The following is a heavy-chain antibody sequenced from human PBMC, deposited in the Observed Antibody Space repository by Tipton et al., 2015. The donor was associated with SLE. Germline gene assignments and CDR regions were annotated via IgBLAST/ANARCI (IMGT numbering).Heavy chain of an antibody. CDR3: AKEGVVVAGRYYSDY. CDR2: IWYDGSNK. D-gene: IGHD2-15*01. Sequence: SLRLSCAASGFTFSSSGMHWVRQAPGKGLEWVAVIWYDGSNKYYADSVKGRFTISRDNSKNTLSLQMNSLRAEDTAVYYCAKEGVVVAGRYYSDYWGQGTLGTVSS. J-gene: IGHJ4*02. CDR1: GFTFSSSG. V-gene: IGHV3-33*06.